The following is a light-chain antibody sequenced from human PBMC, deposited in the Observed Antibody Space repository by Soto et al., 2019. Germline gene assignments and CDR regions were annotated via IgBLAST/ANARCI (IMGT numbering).Light chain of an antibody. J-gene: IGKJ3*01. Sequence: EIVMTQSPATLSVSPGERATLSCRASQSVANDLAWYQHKPGQAPRLLTHGASTRATGIPARFSGVGSGTDFTLTISSLQSEDFAVYYCQQFHDWPMTFGPGTKVDIK. CDR1: QSVAND. V-gene: IGKV3-15*01. CDR3: QQFHDWPMT. CDR2: GAS.